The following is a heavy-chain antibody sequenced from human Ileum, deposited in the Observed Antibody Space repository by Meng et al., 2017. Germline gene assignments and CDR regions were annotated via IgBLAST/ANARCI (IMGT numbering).Heavy chain of an antibody. CDR1: GFPLSRYA. Sequence: GESLKISCAASGFPLSRYAMHWVRQAPGKGLEWVTFISYDGSNKYYVDSVKGRFPISRDNSKNTLYLQMNSLRAEDTAVYYCARDDDSRRVPFDYWGQGTLVTVSS. CDR2: ISYDGSNK. CDR3: ARDDDSRRVPFDY. J-gene: IGHJ4*02. D-gene: IGHD3-22*01. V-gene: IGHV3-30*01.